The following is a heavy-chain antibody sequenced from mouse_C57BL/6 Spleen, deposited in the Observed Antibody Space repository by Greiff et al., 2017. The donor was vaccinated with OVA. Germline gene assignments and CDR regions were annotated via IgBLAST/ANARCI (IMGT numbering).Heavy chain of an antibody. J-gene: IGHJ2*01. D-gene: IGHD1-1*01. CDR2: ISSGSSTI. Sequence: DVQLVESGGGLVKPGGSLKLSCAASGFTFSDYGMHWVRQAPEKGLEWVAYISSGSSTIYYADTVKGRFTISRDNAKNTLFLQMTSLRSEDTAMYHCARKGGDYYGWAGRFDYWGQGTTLTVSS. V-gene: IGHV5-17*01. CDR1: GFTFSDYG. CDR3: ARKGGDYYGWAGRFDY.